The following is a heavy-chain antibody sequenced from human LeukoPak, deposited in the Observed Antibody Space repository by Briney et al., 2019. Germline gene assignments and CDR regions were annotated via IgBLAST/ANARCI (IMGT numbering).Heavy chain of an antibody. Sequence: PSETLSLTCTVSGGSISSYYWSWIRQPPGKGLEWIGYIYYSGSTNYNPSLRSRVTISVDTSENQFSLKLNSVTAADTAVYYCARQGGVATTFDYWGQGTLVTVSS. J-gene: IGHJ4*02. CDR1: GGSISSYY. CDR3: ARQGGVATTFDY. CDR2: IYYSGST. V-gene: IGHV4-59*08. D-gene: IGHD5-12*01.